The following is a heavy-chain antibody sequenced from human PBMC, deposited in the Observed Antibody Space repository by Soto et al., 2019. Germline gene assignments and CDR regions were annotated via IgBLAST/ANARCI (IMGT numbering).Heavy chain of an antibody. D-gene: IGHD6-13*01. J-gene: IGHJ6*02. CDR2: ISSSSSTI. Sequence: TGGSLRLSCAASGFTFSSYSMNWVRQAPGKGLEWVSYISSSSSTIYYADSVKGRFTISRDNAKNSLYLQMNSLRDEDTAVYYCAREGPAAAFNYYYGMDVWGQGTTVTVS. V-gene: IGHV3-48*02. CDR3: AREGPAAAFNYYYGMDV. CDR1: GFTFSSYS.